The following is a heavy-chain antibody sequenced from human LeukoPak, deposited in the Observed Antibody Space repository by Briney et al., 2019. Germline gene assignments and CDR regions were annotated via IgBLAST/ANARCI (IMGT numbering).Heavy chain of an antibody. CDR2: INPTSGAT. V-gene: IGHV1-2*06. CDR3: AREMACGGTSCPTAP. J-gene: IGHJ4*02. Sequence: ASVSVSCKASGYTFNDHHMFWMRQAPGQGPEWMGHINPTSGATNYAQKFQGRVTMTRDTSISTAYMELRSLRSDDTAVYYCAREMACGGTSCPTAPWGQGTQVTVSS. D-gene: IGHD2-2*01. CDR1: GYTFNDHH.